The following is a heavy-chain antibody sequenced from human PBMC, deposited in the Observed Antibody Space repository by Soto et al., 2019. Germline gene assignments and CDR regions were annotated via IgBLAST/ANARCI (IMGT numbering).Heavy chain of an antibody. CDR2: ISSGGSTV. Sequence: GGSLRLSCVASRFTFSTYGMHWVRQAQGKGLEWVSYISSGGSTVYYADSVKGRFTISRDNTRNSLYLQMNSLRDEDTALYYCVRYCSTTLCNGVATRTFDYWGQGTLVTVSS. V-gene: IGHV3-48*03. J-gene: IGHJ4*02. CDR1: RFTFSTYG. D-gene: IGHD2-2*01. CDR3: VRYCSTTLCNGVATRTFDY.